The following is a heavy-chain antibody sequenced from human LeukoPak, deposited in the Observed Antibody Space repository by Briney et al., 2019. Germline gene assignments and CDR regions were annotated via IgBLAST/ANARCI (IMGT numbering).Heavy chain of an antibody. V-gene: IGHV3-30*04. Sequence: GGSLRLSCAASGFTFSSYAMHWVRQAPGKGLEWVAVISYDGSNKYYADSVKGRFTISRGNSKNTLYLQMNSLRAEDTAVYYCAKDLGYWGQGTLVTVSS. J-gene: IGHJ4*02. CDR3: AKDLGY. CDR2: ISYDGSNK. D-gene: IGHD7-27*01. CDR1: GFTFSSYA.